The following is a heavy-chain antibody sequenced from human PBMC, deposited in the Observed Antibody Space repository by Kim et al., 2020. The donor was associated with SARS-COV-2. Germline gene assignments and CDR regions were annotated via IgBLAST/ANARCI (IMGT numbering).Heavy chain of an antibody. V-gene: IGHV4-34*01. CDR3: ARSHSSGWFHADPNFDY. CDR1: GGSFSGYY. Sequence: SETLSLTCAVYGGSFSGYYWSWIRQPPGKGLEWIGEINHSGSTNYNPSLKSRVTISVDTSKNQFSLKLSSVTAADTAVYYCARSHSSGWFHADPNFDYWGQGTLVTVSS. CDR2: INHSGST. D-gene: IGHD6-19*01. J-gene: IGHJ4*02.